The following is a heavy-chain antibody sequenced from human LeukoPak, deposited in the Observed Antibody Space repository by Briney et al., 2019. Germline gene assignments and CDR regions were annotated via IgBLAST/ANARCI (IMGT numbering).Heavy chain of an antibody. J-gene: IGHJ3*02. Sequence: GGSLRLSCAASGFTVSSNYMSWVRQAPGKGLEWVSVIYSGGSTCYADSVKGRFTISRDNSKNTLYLQMNSLRAEDTAVYYCARGRSNYYDSSSAFDIWGQGTMVTVSS. V-gene: IGHV3-53*01. D-gene: IGHD3-22*01. CDR2: IYSGGST. CDR3: ARGRSNYYDSSSAFDI. CDR1: GFTVSSNY.